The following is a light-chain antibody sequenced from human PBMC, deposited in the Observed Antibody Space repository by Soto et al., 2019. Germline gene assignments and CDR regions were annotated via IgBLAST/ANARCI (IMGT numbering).Light chain of an antibody. V-gene: IGKV1-39*01. CDR2: AAS. J-gene: IGKJ4*01. CDR1: QSISSY. CDR3: QQLSRYPLT. Sequence: DIQMTQSRSSLSASGGYIFTIRFRASQSISSYLNWYQQKPGKAPKLLIYAASSLQSGVPSRFSGSGSETEFSLTIRALQPEDFATYYCQQLSRYPLTFGGGTKVDI.